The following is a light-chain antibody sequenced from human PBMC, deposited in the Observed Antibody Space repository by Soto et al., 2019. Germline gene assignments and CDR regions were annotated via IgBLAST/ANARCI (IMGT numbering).Light chain of an antibody. CDR2: AAS. CDR1: QSVSSY. Sequence: EIVLTQSPATLSLSPGERVTLSCRASQSVSSYLDWYQQKPGQTPRLLIYAASNRATGIPARFSGSGSGTDFTLTISSLEPEDFAVYYCHQRSGRPLTFGGGTKVEIK. J-gene: IGKJ4*01. CDR3: HQRSGRPLT. V-gene: IGKV3-11*01.